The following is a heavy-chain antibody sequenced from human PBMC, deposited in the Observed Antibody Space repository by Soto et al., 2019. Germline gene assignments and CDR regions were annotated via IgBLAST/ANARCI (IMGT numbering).Heavy chain of an antibody. CDR2: VSGGGGST. D-gene: IGHD6-13*01. Sequence: EVQLLESGGGLVQPGGSLRLSCAASEFTFSSYAMSWVRQAPGKGLEWVSTVSGGGGSTYYADSVRGRFTISRDNSKNRLYLQMNSLTAEDTAVYYCAKVGHSSTRPFDYWGQGTLVTVSS. CDR1: EFTFSSYA. J-gene: IGHJ4*02. CDR3: AKVGHSSTRPFDY. V-gene: IGHV3-23*01.